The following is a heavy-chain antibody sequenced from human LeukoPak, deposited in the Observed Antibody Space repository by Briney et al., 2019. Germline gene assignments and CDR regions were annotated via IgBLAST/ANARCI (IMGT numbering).Heavy chain of an antibody. V-gene: IGHV3-73*01. Sequence: PGGSLKLSCAASGFTFSGSAMHWVRQASGKGLEWVGRIRSKANSYATAYAASVKGRFTISRDDSKNTAYLQMNSLKTEDTAVYYCTREGGWLLWFGELVYWGQGTLVTVSS. J-gene: IGHJ4*02. CDR2: IRSKANSYAT. CDR1: GFTFSGSA. CDR3: TREGGWLLWFGELVY. D-gene: IGHD3-10*01.